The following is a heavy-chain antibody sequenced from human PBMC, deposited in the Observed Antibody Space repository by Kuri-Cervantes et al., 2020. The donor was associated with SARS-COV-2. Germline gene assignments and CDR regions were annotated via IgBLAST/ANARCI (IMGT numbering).Heavy chain of an antibody. V-gene: IGHV3-9*03. CDR1: GFTFRNSA. D-gene: IGHD3-16*01. CDR3: AKVGRDDAFDI. J-gene: IGHJ3*02. CDR2: ISWNSGSI. Sequence: SLKISCAVSGFTFRNSAMSWVRQAPGKGLEWVSGISWNSGSIGYADSVKGRFTISRDNAKNSLYLQMNSLRAEDMALYYCAKVGRDDAFDIWGQGTMVTVSS.